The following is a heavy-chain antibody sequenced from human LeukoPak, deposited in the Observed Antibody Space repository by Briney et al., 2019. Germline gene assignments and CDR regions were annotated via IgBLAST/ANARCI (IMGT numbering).Heavy chain of an antibody. CDR3: AKFEWFDP. J-gene: IGHJ5*02. Sequence: GGSLRLSCAASGFTFKNYAMNWVRQSPGQGLEWVSTISGDAVTSWYADSVKGRFTVSRDNSKNIVFLQMNNLRAEDTAVYYCAKFEWFDPWGQGTLVTVSS. V-gene: IGHV3-23*01. CDR1: GFTFKNYA. CDR2: ISGDAVTS. D-gene: IGHD3-16*01.